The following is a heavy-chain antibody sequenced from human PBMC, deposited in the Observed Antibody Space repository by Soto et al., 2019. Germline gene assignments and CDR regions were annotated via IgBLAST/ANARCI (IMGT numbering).Heavy chain of an antibody. V-gene: IGHV1-24*01. CDR2: FDPEDGET. D-gene: IGHD4-17*01. Sequence: ASVKVSCKVSGYTLTELSMHWVRQAPGKGLEWMGGFDPEDGETIYAQKFQGRVTMTEDTSTDTAYMGLSSLRSEDTAVYYCASLVMTTVTTIDYWGQGTLVTVSS. J-gene: IGHJ4*02. CDR3: ASLVMTTVTTIDY. CDR1: GYTLTELS.